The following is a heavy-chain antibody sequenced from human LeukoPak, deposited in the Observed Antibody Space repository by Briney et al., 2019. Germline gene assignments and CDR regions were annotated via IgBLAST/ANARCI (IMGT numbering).Heavy chain of an antibody. D-gene: IGHD6-6*01. V-gene: IGHV4-38-2*01. CDR1: GYSFSSGYY. CDR2: MHHSGST. CDR3: ARQIRGSSSPRNFDY. Sequence: SSETLSLTCGVSGYSFSSGYYWGWIRQPPGKGLEWIGSMHHSGSTYYNASLKSRVTISVDTSKNQFSLKLSSVTAADTAVYYCARQIRGSSSPRNFDYWGQGTLVTVSS. J-gene: IGHJ4*02.